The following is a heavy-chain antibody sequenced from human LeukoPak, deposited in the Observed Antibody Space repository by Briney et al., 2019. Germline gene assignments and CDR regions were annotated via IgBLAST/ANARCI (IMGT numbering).Heavy chain of an antibody. CDR1: GGTFSSYA. CDR3: ARASNYSDYGDY. Sequence: SVKVSCKASGGTFSSYAISWVRQAPGQGLEWMGRIIPILGIANYAQKFQGRVTITADKSTSTAYMELSSLRSEDTAVYYCARASNYSDYGDYWGQGTLVTVSS. D-gene: IGHD4-11*01. J-gene: IGHJ4*02. CDR2: IIPILGIA. V-gene: IGHV1-69*04.